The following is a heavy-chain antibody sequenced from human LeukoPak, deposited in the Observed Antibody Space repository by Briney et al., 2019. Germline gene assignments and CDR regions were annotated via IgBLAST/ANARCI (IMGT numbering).Heavy chain of an antibody. Sequence: SETLSLTCTVSGGSISSYYWSWIRQPPGKGLEWIGYIYYSGSTDYNPSLKSRVTISVDTSKNQFSLKLSSVTAADTAVYYCARISGGSGYYSYFDYWGQGTLVTVSS. D-gene: IGHD3-22*01. CDR2: IYYSGST. CDR1: GGSISSYY. CDR3: ARISGGSGYYSYFDY. J-gene: IGHJ4*02. V-gene: IGHV4-59*01.